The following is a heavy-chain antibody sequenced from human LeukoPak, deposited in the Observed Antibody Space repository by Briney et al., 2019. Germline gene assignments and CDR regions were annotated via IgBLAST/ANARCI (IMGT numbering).Heavy chain of an antibody. CDR2: ISWNSGSI. D-gene: IGHD1-26*01. J-gene: IGHJ3*02. V-gene: IGHV3-9*01. Sequence: GRSLRLSCAASGFTFDDYAMHWVRQAPGKGLEWVSGISWNSGSIGYADSVKGRFTISRDNAKNSLYLQMNSLRAEDTALYYCARGSVGAPPDAFDIWGQGTMVTVSS. CDR1: GFTFDDYA. CDR3: ARGSVGAPPDAFDI.